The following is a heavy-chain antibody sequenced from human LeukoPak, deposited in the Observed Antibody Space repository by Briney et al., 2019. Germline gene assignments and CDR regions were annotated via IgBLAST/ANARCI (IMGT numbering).Heavy chain of an antibody. CDR1: GYTFATYA. V-gene: IGHV1-3*02. CDR3: VREAPFGAFDI. J-gene: IGHJ3*02. D-gene: IGHD2/OR15-2a*01. CDR2: SNAGNGNT. Sequence: ASVKVSCKASGYTFATYAMHWVRQAPGQRLEWIGWSNAGNGNTKYSQEFQGRVTITRDTSASTAYMELSSLRSEDMAVYYCVREAPFGAFDIWGQGTMVTVSS.